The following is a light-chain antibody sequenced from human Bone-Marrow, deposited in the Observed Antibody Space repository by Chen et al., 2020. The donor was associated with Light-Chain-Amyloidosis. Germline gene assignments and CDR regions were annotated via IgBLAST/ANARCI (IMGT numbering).Light chain of an antibody. V-gene: IGLV3-21*02. CDR2: DDS. J-gene: IGLJ3*02. Sequence: SYVLPHPSAVSVASGQTATIPCRGNNIGSKSVHWYQQPPGQAPLLVVYDDSDRPSGIPERLSGSNSGNTATLTISRVEAGDEADYYCQVWDRSSDRPVFGGGTKLTVL. CDR1: NIGSKS. CDR3: QVWDRSSDRPV.